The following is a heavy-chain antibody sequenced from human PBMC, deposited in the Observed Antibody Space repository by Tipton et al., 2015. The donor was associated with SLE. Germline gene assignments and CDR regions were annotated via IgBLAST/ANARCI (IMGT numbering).Heavy chain of an antibody. V-gene: IGHV3-23*01. J-gene: IGHJ4*02. CDR2: ISETGETI. D-gene: IGHD6-19*01. CDR1: GFHFRFYN. Sequence: SLRLSCAASGFHFRFYNMIWVRQAPGKGLEWVSHISETGETIYYADSVKGRFTISRDNSKNTLSLQMSSLRAEDTAIYYCAKDQQWLVEGYFDYWGQGILVTVSS. CDR3: AKDQQWLVEGYFDY.